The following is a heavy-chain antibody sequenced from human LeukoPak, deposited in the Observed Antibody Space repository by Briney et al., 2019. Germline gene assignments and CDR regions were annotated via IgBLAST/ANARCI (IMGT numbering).Heavy chain of an antibody. CDR3: ARAFHYYGSGSPVDY. D-gene: IGHD3-10*01. CDR2: IYHSGST. CDR1: GGSISSSNW. V-gene: IGHV4-4*02. J-gene: IGHJ4*02. Sequence: SETLSLTCAVSGGSISSSNWWSWVRQPPGKGLGWIGEIYHSGSTNYNPSLKSRVTISVDKSKNQFSLKLSSVTAADTAVYYCARAFHYYGSGSPVDYWGQGTLVTVSS.